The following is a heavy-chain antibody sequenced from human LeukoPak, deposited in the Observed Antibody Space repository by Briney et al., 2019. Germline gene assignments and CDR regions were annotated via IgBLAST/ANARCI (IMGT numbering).Heavy chain of an antibody. V-gene: IGHV5-51*01. CDR2: IYPGDSDI. J-gene: IGHJ4*02. D-gene: IGHD3-10*01. Sequence: YWSWIRQHPGKGLEWMGIIYPGDSDIRYSPSFQGQVTISADKSISTAYLQWGSLKASDTAMYYCARHLGGYWGQGTLVTVSS. CDR1: YW. CDR3: ARHLGGY.